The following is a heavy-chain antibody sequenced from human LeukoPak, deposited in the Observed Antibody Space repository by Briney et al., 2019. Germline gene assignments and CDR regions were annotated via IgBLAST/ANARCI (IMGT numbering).Heavy chain of an antibody. CDR2: ISGSGSDT. CDR1: GFTFSRNA. V-gene: IGHV3-23*01. Sequence: GGSLRLSCAASGFTFSRNAMIWVRQAPGKGLEWISAISGSGSDTYYADSVKGRFTIFRDNSKNTVYLRMNSLRAEDTAVYYRAKDPWGSRGYFDYWGQGTLVTVSS. J-gene: IGHJ4*02. CDR3: AKDPWGSRGYFDY. D-gene: IGHD7-27*01.